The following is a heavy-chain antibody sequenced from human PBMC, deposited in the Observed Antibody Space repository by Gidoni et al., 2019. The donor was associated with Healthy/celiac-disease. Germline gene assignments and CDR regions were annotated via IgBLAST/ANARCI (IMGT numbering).Heavy chain of an antibody. D-gene: IGHD3-22*01. Sequence: EVQLVESGGGLVQPGGSLRLSCAASGFTFSCYWLHWVRQAPGKGLVWVSRINSDGSSTSYADSVKGRFTISRDNAKNTLYLQMNSLRAEDTAVYYCARDSTQYYYDSSGSDAFDIWGQGTMVTVSS. CDR2: INSDGSST. V-gene: IGHV3-74*01. CDR3: ARDSTQYYYDSSGSDAFDI. CDR1: GFTFSCYW. J-gene: IGHJ3*02.